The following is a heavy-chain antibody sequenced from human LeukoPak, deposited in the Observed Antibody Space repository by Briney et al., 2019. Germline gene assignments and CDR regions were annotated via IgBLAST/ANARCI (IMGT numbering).Heavy chain of an antibody. CDR1: GYTFTSYF. D-gene: IGHD1-7*01. V-gene: IGHV1-46*01. CDR2: INPAGGSP. CDR3: ARDWFGNYAGFDY. J-gene: IGHJ4*02. Sequence: GASAKVSCKASGYTFTSYFIHWVRQAPGQGLEWVGIINPAGGSPSYAQRFQGRVTMTRDTSTSTVYMDLSSLRSEDSAVYYCARDWFGNYAGFDYWGQGTLVTVSS.